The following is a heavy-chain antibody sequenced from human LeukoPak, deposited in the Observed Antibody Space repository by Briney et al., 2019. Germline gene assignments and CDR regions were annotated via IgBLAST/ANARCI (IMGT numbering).Heavy chain of an antibody. D-gene: IGHD5-18*01. V-gene: IGHV3-23*01. J-gene: IGHJ4*02. CDR2: ISGSGGTT. CDR3: ARREYSHGYDY. CDR1: GFTFSSYA. Sequence: GGSLSLSCAASGFTFSSYAMSWVRQAPGKGLEWVSSISGSGGTTYYADSVKGRFTISRDNSKNTLYLQMNSLRAEDTAVYYCARREYSHGYDYWGQGTLVTVSS.